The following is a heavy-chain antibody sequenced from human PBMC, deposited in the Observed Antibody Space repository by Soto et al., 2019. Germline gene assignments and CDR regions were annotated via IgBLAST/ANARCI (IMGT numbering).Heavy chain of an antibody. CDR3: AREIITIYDYGMDV. J-gene: IGHJ6*02. CDR1: AFTFSSYS. CDR2: ISTSSRTI. Sequence: GGSLRLSCVGSAFTFSSYSMNWVRQAPGKGLEWVSYISTSSRTIYYADSVKGRFTISRDNAKNSLYLQMNSLRDEDTAVYYCAREIITIYDYGMDVWGQGTTVTVSS. V-gene: IGHV3-48*02. D-gene: IGHD3-3*01.